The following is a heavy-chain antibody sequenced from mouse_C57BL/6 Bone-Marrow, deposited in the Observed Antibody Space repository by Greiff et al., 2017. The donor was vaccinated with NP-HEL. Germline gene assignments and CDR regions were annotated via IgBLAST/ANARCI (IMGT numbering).Heavy chain of an antibody. V-gene: IGHV1-55*01. Sequence: QVQLQQPGAELVKPGASVKMSCTASGYTFTSSWITWVKQRPGQGLEWIGDIYPGSGSTNYNEKFKSKATLTVDTSSSTAYMQLSSLTSEDSAVYYCARRGYVHPYATDYWGQGTSVTVSS. CDR3: ARRGYVHPYATDY. J-gene: IGHJ4*01. CDR1: GYTFTSSW. D-gene: IGHD2-14*01. CDR2: IYPGSGST.